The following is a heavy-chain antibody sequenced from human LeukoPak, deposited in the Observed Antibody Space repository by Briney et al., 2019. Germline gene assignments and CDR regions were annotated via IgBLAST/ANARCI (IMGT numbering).Heavy chain of an antibody. Sequence: PGGSLRLSCVASVFTFSIYSMNWVRQAPGKGRGWVSSIISSSSYIYYADSVRGRFTISRDNAKNSLYLQMNSLRAEDTAVYCCLRGAYYEILTVAFYFFVYWGQRPLDTVSS. V-gene: IGHV3-21*01. CDR1: VFTFSIYS. CDR2: IISSSSYI. CDR3: LRGAYYEILTVAFYFFVY. J-gene: IGHJ4*02. D-gene: IGHD3-9*01.